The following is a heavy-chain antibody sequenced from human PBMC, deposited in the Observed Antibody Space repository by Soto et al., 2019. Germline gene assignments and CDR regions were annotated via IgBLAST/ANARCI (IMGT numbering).Heavy chain of an antibody. CDR3: ARHVFYLFDS. CDR2: IKQDGSES. Sequence: QSGGSLRLSCEASGFTFTDYWMTWVRQAPGKGLEWVANIKQDGSESYYVDSVKGRFTFSRDNAKNSLYLQMNNLRAEDTALYFCARHVFYLFDSWGQGTLV. J-gene: IGHJ4*02. V-gene: IGHV3-7*03. CDR1: GFTFTDYW.